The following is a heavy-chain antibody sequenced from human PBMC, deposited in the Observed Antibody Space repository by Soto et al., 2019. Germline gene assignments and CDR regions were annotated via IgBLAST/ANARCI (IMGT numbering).Heavy chain of an antibody. V-gene: IGHV3-23*01. CDR3: AKSVWAYSYGYSDSYSSGMAV. CDR2: ISGSGGST. D-gene: IGHD5-18*01. J-gene: IGHJ6*02. CDR1: GFTFSSYA. Sequence: GGSLRLSCAASGFTFSSYAMSWVRQAPGKGLEWVSAISGSGGSTYYADSVKGRFTISRDNSKNTLYLQMNSLRAEDTAVYYCAKSVWAYSYGYSDSYSSGMAVWGHVPTLTVSS.